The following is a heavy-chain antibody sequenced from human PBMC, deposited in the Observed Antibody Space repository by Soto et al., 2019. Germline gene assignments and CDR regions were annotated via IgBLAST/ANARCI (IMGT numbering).Heavy chain of an antibody. CDR3: TRDWEITVSTWSFGGF. CDR1: GGTFSPYT. J-gene: IGHJ4*02. CDR2: IIPFHGVT. D-gene: IGHD3-10*01. Sequence: QVQLVQSGAEVKKPGSSVKVSCKASGGTFSPYTINWMQQAPGQGLEWMGRIIPFHGVTNYAQKFQARVTITADKSTSTAYMELSGLRFEDTAMYYCTRDWEITVSTWSFGGFWGRGTLVTVSS. V-gene: IGHV1-69*08.